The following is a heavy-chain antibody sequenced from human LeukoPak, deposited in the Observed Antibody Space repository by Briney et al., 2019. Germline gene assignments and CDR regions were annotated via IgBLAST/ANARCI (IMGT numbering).Heavy chain of an antibody. D-gene: IGHD6-13*01. CDR2: IYHSGST. CDR1: GGSISSGGYY. J-gene: IGHJ4*02. CDR3: ARGSVAAAATPGYFDY. Sequence: SETLSLTCTVSGGSISSGGYYWSWIRQPPGKGLEWIGYIYHSGSTYYNPSLKSRVTISVDRSKNQFSLKLSSVTAADTAVYYCARGSVAAAATPGYFDYWGRGTLVTVSS. V-gene: IGHV4-30-2*01.